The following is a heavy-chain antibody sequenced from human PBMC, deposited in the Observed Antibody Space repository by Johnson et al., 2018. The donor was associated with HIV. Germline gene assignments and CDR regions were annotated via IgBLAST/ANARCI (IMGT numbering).Heavy chain of an antibody. Sequence: QVQLVESGGGVVQPGGSLRLSCVASGFIFSTYGMHWVRQAPGKGLEWLAFIRYDGSNEYYVDSVKGRFTISRDNSKNTLYLQMHSLRAEDTAMYYCAKEKDYGAFDIWGQGTMVTVSS. CDR3: AKEKDYGAFDI. D-gene: IGHD3-16*01. CDR1: GFIFSTYG. CDR2: IRYDGSNE. J-gene: IGHJ3*02. V-gene: IGHV3-30*02.